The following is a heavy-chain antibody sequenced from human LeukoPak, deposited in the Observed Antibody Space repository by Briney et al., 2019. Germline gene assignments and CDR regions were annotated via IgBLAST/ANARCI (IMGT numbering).Heavy chain of an antibody. CDR3: ARDIYDSSGYYWSLDY. CDR1: GFTFSNFG. Sequence: GGSLRLSCAASGFTFSNFGMYWVRQAPGKGLEWVAFTQYDGSNKYHADSVKGRFSISRDNSKNTLYLQMNSLRAEDTAVYYCARDIYDSSGYYWSLDYWGQGTLVTVSS. J-gene: IGHJ4*02. D-gene: IGHD3-22*01. V-gene: IGHV3-30*02. CDR2: TQYDGSNK.